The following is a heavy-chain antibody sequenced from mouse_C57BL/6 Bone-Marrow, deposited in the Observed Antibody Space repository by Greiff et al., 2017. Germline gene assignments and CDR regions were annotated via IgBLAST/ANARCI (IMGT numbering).Heavy chain of an antibody. CDR1: GYTFTSYG. CDR2: IYPRSGNT. CDR3: ESQGLVRRYARDY. V-gene: IGHV1-81*01. J-gene: IGHJ4*01. Sequence: QVQLQQSGAELARPGASVKLSCKASGYTFTSYGISWVKQRTGQGLEWIGEIYPRSGNTYYNEKLKGKATLTAAQSSSTAYLAGRSLTSADYAANVSESQGLVRRYARDYWGQGTTVTVSS. D-gene: IGHD2-10*02.